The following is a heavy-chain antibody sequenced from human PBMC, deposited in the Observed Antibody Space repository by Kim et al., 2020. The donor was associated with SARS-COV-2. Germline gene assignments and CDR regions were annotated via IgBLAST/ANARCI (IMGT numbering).Heavy chain of an antibody. Sequence: DGSETNYVDSVKGRFTISRDNAKNSLSLQMNSLRADDTAVYYCVSTNTFDYWGQGTLVTVSS. D-gene: IGHD1-1*01. J-gene: IGHJ4*02. CDR2: DGSET. V-gene: IGHV3-7*03. CDR3: VSTNTFDY.